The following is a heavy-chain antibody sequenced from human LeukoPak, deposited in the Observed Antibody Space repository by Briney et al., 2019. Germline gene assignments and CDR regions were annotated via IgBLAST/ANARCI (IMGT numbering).Heavy chain of an antibody. CDR2: ISAYNGNT. V-gene: IGHV1-18*01. Sequence: ASVKVSCKASGYTFTSYSINWVRQAPGQGLEWMGWISAYNGNTKYAQKLQGRVTMTTDTSTSTAYMELRSLRSDDTAVYYCARGLSGSGSYFLTFDYWGQGTLVTVSS. D-gene: IGHD1-26*01. CDR3: ARGLSGSGSYFLTFDY. CDR1: GYTFTSYS. J-gene: IGHJ4*02.